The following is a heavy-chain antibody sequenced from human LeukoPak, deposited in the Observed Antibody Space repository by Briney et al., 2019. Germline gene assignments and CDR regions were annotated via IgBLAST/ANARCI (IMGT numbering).Heavy chain of an antibody. J-gene: IGHJ6*02. CDR1: GFTFSSYA. Sequence: GGSLRLSCAASGFTFSSYAMSWVRQAPGKGLEWVSAISGSGGSTYYADSVKGRFTISRDNSKNTLYLQMNSLRAEDTAVYYCANSFCSGGSCYAFYSYYGMDVWGQGTTVTVSS. D-gene: IGHD2-15*01. CDR3: ANSFCSGGSCYAFYSYYGMDV. CDR2: ISGSGGST. V-gene: IGHV3-23*01.